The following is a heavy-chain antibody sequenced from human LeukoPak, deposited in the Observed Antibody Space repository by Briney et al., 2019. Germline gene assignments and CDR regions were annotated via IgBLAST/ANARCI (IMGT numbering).Heavy chain of an antibody. D-gene: IGHD3-22*01. Sequence: SETLSLTCTVSGGSINSRSYYWSWIRQPPGKGLEWIGYIYYSGSTNYNPSLKSRVTISVDTSKNQFSLKLSSVTAADTAVYYCAREALEGFYYYDSSGLNAFDIWGQGTMVTVSS. V-gene: IGHV4-61*01. CDR1: GGSINSRSYY. J-gene: IGHJ3*02. CDR3: AREALEGFYYYDSSGLNAFDI. CDR2: IYYSGST.